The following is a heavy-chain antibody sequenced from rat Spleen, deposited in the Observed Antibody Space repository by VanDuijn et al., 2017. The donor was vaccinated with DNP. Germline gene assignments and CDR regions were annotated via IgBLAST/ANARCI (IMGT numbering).Heavy chain of an antibody. J-gene: IGHJ3*01. Sequence: EVQLVETGGGLVEPGRSLKLSCAASGFTFSDYYMAWVRQAPTKGLEWVAYINYAGTGTYFGDSVKGRFTISRDNSKSTLYLQMNSLRSEDMATYYCARPMDYYSGGFGYWGQGTLVTVSS. CDR2: INYAGTGT. CDR1: GFTFSDYY. D-gene: IGHD1-1*01. V-gene: IGHV5-22*01. CDR3: ARPMDYYSGGFGY.